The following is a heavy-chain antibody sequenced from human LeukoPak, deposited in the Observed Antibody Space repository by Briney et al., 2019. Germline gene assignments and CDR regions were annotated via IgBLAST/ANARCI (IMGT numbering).Heavy chain of an antibody. CDR3: ARVQGIFGVPYYFDY. CDR2: IHPGDSDT. J-gene: IGHJ4*02. D-gene: IGHD3-3*01. V-gene: IGHV5-51*01. Sequence: GESLKISCKGSGHSFTSYWIGWVRQMPGKGLEWMGIIHPGDSDTRYSPSFQGQVTISADKSISTAYLQWSSLRASDTAMYYCARVQGIFGVPYYFDYWGQGTLVTVSS. CDR1: GHSFTSYW.